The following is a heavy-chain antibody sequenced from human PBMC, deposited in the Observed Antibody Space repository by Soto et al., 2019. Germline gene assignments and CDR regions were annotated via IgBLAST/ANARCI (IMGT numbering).Heavy chain of an antibody. J-gene: IGHJ5*02. CDR2: INPNSGGT. CDR3: ARGADIVVVVAATPVRWFDP. V-gene: IGHV1-2*04. Sequence: QVQLVQSGAEVKKPGASVKVSCKASGYTFTGYYMHWVRQAPGQGLEWMGWINPNSGGTNYAQKFQGWVTMTRDTSISTAYMELNRLRSDDTAVYYCARGADIVVVVAATPVRWFDPWGQGTLVTVSS. CDR1: GYTFTGYY. D-gene: IGHD2-15*01.